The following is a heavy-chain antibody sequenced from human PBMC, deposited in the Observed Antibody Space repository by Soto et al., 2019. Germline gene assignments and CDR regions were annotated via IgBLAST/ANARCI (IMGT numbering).Heavy chain of an antibody. CDR2: INAGNGNT. Sequence: ASVKVSCKASGYTFTSYAMHWVRQAPGQRLEWMGWINAGNGNTKYSQKFQGRVTITRDTSASTAYMELSSLRSEDTAVYYCARDLVEQWLVWEYYYYGMDVWGQGTTVTVSS. CDR1: GYTFTSYA. J-gene: IGHJ6*02. CDR3: ARDLVEQWLVWEYYYYGMDV. V-gene: IGHV1-3*01. D-gene: IGHD6-19*01.